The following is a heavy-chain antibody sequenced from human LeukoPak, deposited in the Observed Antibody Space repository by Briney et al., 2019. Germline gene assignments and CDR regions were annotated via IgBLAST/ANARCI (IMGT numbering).Heavy chain of an antibody. CDR1: GGSISSSSYY. CDR3: ARQWDSSGYHEYFQH. D-gene: IGHD3-22*01. Sequence: SETLSLTCTVSGGSISSSSYYWGWIRQPPGKGLEWIGSIYYSGSTYYNPSLKSRVTISVDTSKNQFSLKLSSVTAADTAVYYCARQWDSSGYHEYFQHWGQGTLVTVSS. CDR2: IYYSGST. V-gene: IGHV4-39*01. J-gene: IGHJ1*01.